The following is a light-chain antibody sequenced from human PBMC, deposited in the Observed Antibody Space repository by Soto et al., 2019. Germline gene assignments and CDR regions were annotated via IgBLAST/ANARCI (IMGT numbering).Light chain of an antibody. Sequence: EIVLTQSPGTLSVSPGESATLSCRASQSIAGTSLACSQQKRGQAPRLRIFSVSIRPPGIPDRFSGSGSGTDFTPTSSKLEPEDFAVYFCQRYGRSPPATFGGVTKVEI. V-gene: IGKV3-20*01. CDR2: SVS. J-gene: IGKJ4*01. CDR3: QRYGRSPPAT. CDR1: QSIAGTS.